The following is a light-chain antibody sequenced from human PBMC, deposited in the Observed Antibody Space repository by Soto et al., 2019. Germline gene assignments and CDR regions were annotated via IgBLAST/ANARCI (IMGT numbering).Light chain of an antibody. V-gene: IGKV3-20*01. J-gene: IGKJ1*01. CDR2: GAS. Sequence: EIVLTQSPGTLSLSPGERATLSCRASQSVSSNYLAWYQQKPGQAPRPLIFGASSRATGVPDRFSGSGSGTDFTLTISRREPEDVAGYYCHQYGTSPLTVGQGTKVDIK. CDR3: HQYGTSPLT. CDR1: QSVSSNY.